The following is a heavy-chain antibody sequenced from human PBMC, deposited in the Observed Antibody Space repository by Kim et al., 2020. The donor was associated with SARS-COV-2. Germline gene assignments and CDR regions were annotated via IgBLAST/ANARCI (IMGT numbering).Heavy chain of an antibody. CDR2: INTNTGNP. J-gene: IGHJ2*01. Sequence: ASVKVSCKASGYTFTNYAMNWVRQAPGQGLEWMGWINTNTGNPTSAQGFTGRFVFSLDTSVSTAYLQISSLKAEDTAVYYCAREVYYYDSSGRARYFDLWGRGTLVTVSS. CDR3: AREVYYYDSSGRARYFDL. D-gene: IGHD3-22*01. CDR1: GYTFTNYA. V-gene: IGHV7-4-1*02.